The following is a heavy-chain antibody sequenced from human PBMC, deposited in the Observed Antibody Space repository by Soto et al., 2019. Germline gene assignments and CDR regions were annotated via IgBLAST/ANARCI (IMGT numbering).Heavy chain of an antibody. CDR2: VSWNGSRT. J-gene: IGHJ6*02. D-gene: IGHD3-10*01. V-gene: IGHV3-35*01. CDR3: SCTMVRGVMLPWVPLYYYYGMDV. CDR1: GFTFSNSD. Sequence: PGGSLRLSCAASGFTFSNSDMNWVHQAPGKGLEWVSGVSWNGSRTHYADSVKGRFIISRDNSRNTLYLQTNSLRAEDTAVYYWSCTMVRGVMLPWVPLYYYYGMDVWGQGTTGTVSS.